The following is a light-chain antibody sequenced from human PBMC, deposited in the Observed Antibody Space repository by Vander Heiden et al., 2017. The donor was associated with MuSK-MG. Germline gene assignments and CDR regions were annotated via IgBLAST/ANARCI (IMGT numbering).Light chain of an antibody. CDR1: QSIKNW. Sequence: DIQMTQSPSTLSASVGDRVTITCRASQSIKNWLAWYQQKPGKAPKVLIFDASSLGSGVPSRFSGSGSGTEFTLTINSLQPDDFATYYCQQYNGYSLTFGGGTKVEV. J-gene: IGKJ4*01. CDR3: QQYNGYSLT. V-gene: IGKV1-5*01. CDR2: DAS.